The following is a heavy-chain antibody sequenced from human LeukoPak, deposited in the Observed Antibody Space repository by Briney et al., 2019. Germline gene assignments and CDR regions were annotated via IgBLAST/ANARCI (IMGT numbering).Heavy chain of an antibody. CDR2: IYHSGST. Sequence: SETLSLTCTVSGYSISSGYYWGWIRQPPGKGLEWIGSIYHSGSTYYNPSLKSRVTISVDTSKNQFSLKLSSVTAADTAVYYCARASIAAAGTPWWFDPWGQGTLVTVSS. CDR3: ARASIAAAGTPWWFDP. V-gene: IGHV4-38-2*02. J-gene: IGHJ5*02. D-gene: IGHD6-13*01. CDR1: GYSISSGYY.